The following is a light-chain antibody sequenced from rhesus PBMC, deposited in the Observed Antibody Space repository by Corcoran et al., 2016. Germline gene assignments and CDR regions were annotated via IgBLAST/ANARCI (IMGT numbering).Light chain of an antibody. V-gene: IGKV3S9*01. CDR3: QQWNSIPAS. Sequence: EIVLTQSPTSMAVSQGERVTISCTASSSVSTSYLHWYQQKPEFPPRLFGYRTSSLTSGIPARVMGGSSGISYTLTISSMEADSAANYYCQQWNSIPASFDQGAKVEIE. CDR2: RTS. J-gene: IGKJ1*01. CDR1: SSVSTSY.